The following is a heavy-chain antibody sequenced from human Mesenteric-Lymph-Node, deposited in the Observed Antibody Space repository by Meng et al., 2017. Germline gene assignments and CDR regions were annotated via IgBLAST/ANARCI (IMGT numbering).Heavy chain of an antibody. CDR3: ARADDNWIIIEY. D-gene: IGHD1-20*01. Sequence: QVQLVESGGGVVQPGRSLRLSCAASGFTFGTYGMLWVRQAPGKGLEWVAVIWYDGTDKFYGDSVKGRLTISRDNSKNTLFLQMNSLTVDDTAVYYCARADDNWIIIEYWGQGTLVTVSS. V-gene: IGHV3-33*01. CDR2: IWYDGTDK. J-gene: IGHJ4*02. CDR1: GFTFGTYG.